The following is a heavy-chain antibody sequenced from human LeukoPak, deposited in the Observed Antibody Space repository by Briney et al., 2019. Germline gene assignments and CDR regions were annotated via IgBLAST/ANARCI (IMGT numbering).Heavy chain of an antibody. CDR2: IYYSGST. CDR3: ARGDSGWYPYYYYGMDV. V-gene: IGHV4-59*12. D-gene: IGHD6-19*01. CDR1: GGSISSYY. J-gene: IGHJ6*02. Sequence: SETLSLTCTVSGGSISSYYWSWIRQPPGKGLEWIGYIYYSGSTNYNPSLKSRVTISVDTSKNQFSLKLSSVTAADTAVYYCARGDSGWYPYYYYGMDVWGQGTTVTVSS.